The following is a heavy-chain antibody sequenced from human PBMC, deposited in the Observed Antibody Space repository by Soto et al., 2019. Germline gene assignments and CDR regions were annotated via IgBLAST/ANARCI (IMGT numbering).Heavy chain of an antibody. J-gene: IGHJ4*02. CDR2: IYGSGGSGST. CDR1: VDSSTIGGYY. V-gene: IGHV4-31*03. CDR3: ARKKEPYLHGIDY. Sequence: SWTXSVTGTRTVDSSTIGGYYGSGIRQHPGKGLDWLGYIYGSGGSGSTLYNPSLKSRITLSVDMSKTQFYLNLSFVTVADPPVYFCARKKEPYLHGIDYWGQGPLVTVYS. D-gene: IGHD2-21*01.